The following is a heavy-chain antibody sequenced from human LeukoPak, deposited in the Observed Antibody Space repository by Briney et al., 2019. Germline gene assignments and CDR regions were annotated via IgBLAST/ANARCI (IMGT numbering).Heavy chain of an antibody. CDR1: VGTFSSYV. CDR3: ARGGGTSCYWECAFDI. J-gene: IGHJ3*02. V-gene: IGHV1-69*13. D-gene: IGHD2-2*01. CDR2: IIPIFGTA. Sequence: SVKVSCKASVGTFSSYVISWVRQAPGQGLEWMGGIIPIFGTANYTQKFQGRVTITADESTSTAYMELSSLRSEDTAVYYCARGGGTSCYWECAFDIWGQGTMVTVSS.